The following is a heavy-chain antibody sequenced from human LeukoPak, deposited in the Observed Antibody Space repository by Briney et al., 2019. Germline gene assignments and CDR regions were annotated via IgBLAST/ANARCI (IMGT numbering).Heavy chain of an antibody. V-gene: IGHV3-23*01. CDR3: AKSQYRTNGVCYTCGPFDI. CDR1: GFTFSSYA. Sequence: GGSLRLSCAASGFTFSSYAMIWVRQAPGKGLEWVSAIGGSGSGTYYTDSVKGRFTISRDNSKNTLYLQMNSLRAEDTAIYYCAKSQYRTNGVCYTCGPFDIWGHGTIVAVSS. J-gene: IGHJ3*02. CDR2: IGGSGSGT. D-gene: IGHD2-8*01.